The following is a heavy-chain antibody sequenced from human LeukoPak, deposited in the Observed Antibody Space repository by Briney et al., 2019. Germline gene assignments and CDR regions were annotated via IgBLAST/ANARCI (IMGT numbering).Heavy chain of an antibody. CDR3: ARDPFGGKIFDF. Sequence: PGRSLRLSCAASGFTISAYSMHWVRQTPGKGLEWLAVISYDKDKEYYADSVRGRFTISRDNSKNTLFLQLNSLRAEDTAVYYCARDPFGGKIFDFWGQGTLVTVSS. V-gene: IGHV3-30*04. J-gene: IGHJ4*02. D-gene: IGHD3-16*01. CDR2: ISYDKDKE. CDR1: GFTISAYS.